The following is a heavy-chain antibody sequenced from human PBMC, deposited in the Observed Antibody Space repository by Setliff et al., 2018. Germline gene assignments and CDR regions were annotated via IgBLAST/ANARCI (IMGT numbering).Heavy chain of an antibody. CDR1: GFIISNYS. D-gene: IGHD2-15*01. V-gene: IGHV3-48*01. CDR2: ISSSSSTI. Sequence: SCVASGFIISNYSMNWVRQAPGKWLEWVSYISSSSSTIYYADSVKGRFTISRDNAKNSLYLQMNSLRAEDTAVYYCARDLVKDIVVVVWYFDLLGRGTLVTVSS. J-gene: IGHJ2*01. CDR3: ARDLVKDIVVVVWYFDL.